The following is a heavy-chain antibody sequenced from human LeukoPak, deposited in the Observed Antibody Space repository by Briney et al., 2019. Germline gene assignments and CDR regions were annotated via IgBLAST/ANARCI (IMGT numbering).Heavy chain of an antibody. J-gene: IGHJ5*02. CDR3: ARTTLQTLGA. V-gene: IGHV3-11*01. CDR2: ISSSGNSI. Sequence: GGSLRLSCAASGFTFGDYYMSWIRQAPGKWLEWVSYISSSGNSISYADSVKGRFTISRDNAKNSLFLQMNSLRAEDTAVYYCARTTLQTLGAWGQGTLVTVSS. D-gene: IGHD3-10*01. CDR1: GFTFGDYY.